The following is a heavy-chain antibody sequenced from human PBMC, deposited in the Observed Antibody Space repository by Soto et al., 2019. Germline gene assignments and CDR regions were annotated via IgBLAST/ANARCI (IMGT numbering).Heavy chain of an antibody. J-gene: IGHJ6*02. CDR2: INPSGGST. Sequence: ASVKLSCKACGDSFTSYYMHWVRQAPKQGLEWMGIINPSGGSTSYAQKFQGRVTMTRDTSTSTVYMELSSLRSEDTAVYYCTTSGYDFWSGYRGGMDVWGQGTTVTVSS. CDR3: TTSGYDFWSGYRGGMDV. V-gene: IGHV1-46*01. CDR1: GDSFTSYY. D-gene: IGHD3-3*01.